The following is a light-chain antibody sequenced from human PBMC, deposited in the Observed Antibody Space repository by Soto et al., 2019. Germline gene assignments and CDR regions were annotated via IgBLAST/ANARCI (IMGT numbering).Light chain of an antibody. CDR1: QGISSY. CDR2: AAS. J-gene: IGKJ3*01. Sequence: DIPLTQSPSFLSSSVGDSVTITCRASQGISSYLAWYQQIPGKAPKLLIYAASTLQSGVPSRFSGSGSGTEFALTIASLQPEDFATYFCQQLKSYPFTFGPGTKVDIK. CDR3: QQLKSYPFT. V-gene: IGKV1-9*01.